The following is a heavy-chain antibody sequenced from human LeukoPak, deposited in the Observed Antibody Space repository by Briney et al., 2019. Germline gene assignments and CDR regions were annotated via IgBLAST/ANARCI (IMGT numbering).Heavy chain of an antibody. J-gene: IGHJ3*02. CDR2: IIPIFGTA. CDR3: ARVPAAYDAFDI. CDR1: RGTFSSYA. V-gene: IGHV1-69*13. Sequence: ASVKVSCKASRGTFSSYAISWVRQAPGQGLEWMGGIIPIFGTANYAQKFQGRVTITADESTSTAYMELSSLRSEDTAVYYCARVPAAYDAFDIWGQGTMVTVSS. D-gene: IGHD2-2*01.